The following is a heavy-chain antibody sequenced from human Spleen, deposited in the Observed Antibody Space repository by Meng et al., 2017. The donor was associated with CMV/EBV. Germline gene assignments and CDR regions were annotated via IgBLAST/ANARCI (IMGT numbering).Heavy chain of an antibody. CDR3: AREIARIIYYDSSGYIDQ. V-gene: IGHV1-2*02. CDR1: GYTFTDSF. Sequence: ASVKVSCKASGYTFTDSFIHWVRQAPGQGLEWMGWINPKSGGTNYAQRFQGRVTMTRDTSISTAYMELRRLKSDDTAVYYCAREIARIIYYDSSGYIDQWGQGTLVTVSS. CDR2: INPKSGGT. J-gene: IGHJ4*02. D-gene: IGHD3-22*01.